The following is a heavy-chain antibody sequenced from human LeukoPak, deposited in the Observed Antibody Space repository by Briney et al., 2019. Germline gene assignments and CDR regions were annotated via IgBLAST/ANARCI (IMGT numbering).Heavy chain of an antibody. V-gene: IGHV4-59*08. D-gene: IGHD4-23*01. J-gene: IGHJ2*01. CDR3: AIGKTTVVTPGYFDL. CDR2: IYYSGST. Sequence: SETLSLTCTVSGGSISSYYWSWIRQPPGKGLEWIGYIYYSGSTNYNPSLKSRVTISVDTSKNQFSLKLSSVTAADTAVYYCAIGKTTVVTPGYFDLWGRGTLVTVSS. CDR1: GGSISSYY.